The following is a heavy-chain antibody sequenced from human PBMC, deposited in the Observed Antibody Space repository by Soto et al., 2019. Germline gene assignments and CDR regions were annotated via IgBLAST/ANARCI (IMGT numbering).Heavy chain of an antibody. D-gene: IGHD6-19*01. V-gene: IGHV3-11*01. CDR3: AREVSITTVAGTTNWFDP. J-gene: IGHJ5*02. CDR1: GFTFSDYY. CDR2: ISSSGSTI. Sequence: GGSLRLSCAASGFTFSDYYMSWIRQAPGKGLEWVSYISSSGSTIYYADSVKGRFTISRDNAKNSLYLQMNSLRAEDTAVYYCAREVSITTVAGTTNWFDPWGQGTLVTVSS.